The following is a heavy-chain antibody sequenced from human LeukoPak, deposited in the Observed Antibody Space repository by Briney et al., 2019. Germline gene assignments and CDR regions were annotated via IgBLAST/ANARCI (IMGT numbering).Heavy chain of an antibody. CDR1: GGSISSGGYY. J-gene: IGHJ4*02. D-gene: IGHD3-16*01. CDR3: ARVMRRFGELPQYYFDY. V-gene: IGHV4-31*03. CDR2: IYYSGST. Sequence: SQTLSLSCTVSGGSISSGGYYWSWIRQHPGKGLEWIGYIYYSGSTYYNPSLKSRVTISVDTSKNQFSLKLSSVTAADTAVYYCARVMRRFGELPQYYFDYWGQGTLVTVSS.